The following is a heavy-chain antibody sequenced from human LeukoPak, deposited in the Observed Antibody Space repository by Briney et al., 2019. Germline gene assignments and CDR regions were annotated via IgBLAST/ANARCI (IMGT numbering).Heavy chain of an antibody. CDR3: AKSYHTTYYYFDY. J-gene: IGHJ4*02. Sequence: GGSLRLSCATSGFTFSNFAMSWVRQAPGKGLEWVSGISDSGDTTHYADSVKGRFTISRDNSKNTLYLLMNSLRAEDTAVYYCAKSYHTTYYYFDYWGQGTLVTVSS. D-gene: IGHD1-14*01. CDR2: ISDSGDTT. V-gene: IGHV3-23*01. CDR1: GFTFSNFA.